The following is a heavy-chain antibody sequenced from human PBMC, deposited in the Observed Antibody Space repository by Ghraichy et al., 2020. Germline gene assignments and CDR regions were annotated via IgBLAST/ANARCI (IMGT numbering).Heavy chain of an antibody. V-gene: IGHV3-33*08. D-gene: IGHD6-13*01. J-gene: IGHJ6*02. CDR2: MWFDGSNQ. Sequence: VGSLRLSCTASGFIFSSYGMHWVRQAPGKGLEWVAVMWFDGSNQNYGDSVKGRFTISRDNPKNTLYLQMNSLRAEDTAVYYCARDSASSWRSYNGLDVWGQGTTVTVSS. CDR3: ARDSASSWRSYNGLDV. CDR1: GFIFSSYG.